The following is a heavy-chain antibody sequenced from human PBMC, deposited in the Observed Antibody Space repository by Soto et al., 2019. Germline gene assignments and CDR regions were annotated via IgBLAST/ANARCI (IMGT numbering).Heavy chain of an antibody. CDR2: INHSGST. CDR1: GGSFSDYY. D-gene: IGHD6-13*01. CDR3: ARGYRIAAAGINYYYGMDV. J-gene: IGHJ6*02. Sequence: KPSETLSLTCAVYGGSFSDYYWSWIRQPPGKGLEWIGEINHSGSTNYNPSLKSRVTISVDTSKNQFSLKLSSVTAADTAVYYCARGYRIAAAGINYYYGMDVWGQGTTVTVSS. V-gene: IGHV4-34*01.